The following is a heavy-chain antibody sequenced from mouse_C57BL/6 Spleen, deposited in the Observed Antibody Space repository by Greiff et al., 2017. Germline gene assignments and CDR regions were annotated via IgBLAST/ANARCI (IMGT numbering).Heavy chain of an antibody. CDR3: TCDCGCGVYAMDY. J-gene: IGHJ4*01. Sequence: EVHLVESGEGLVKPGGSLKLSCEASGYTFSSYAMSWVRQTPGKGLEWVGYISSGGGYIYYADTVKGRVTMTRDNARSTLYLQMSSLKSEDTSMYYCTCDCGCGVYAMDYWGQGTSVTVSS. CDR1: GYTFSSYA. V-gene: IGHV5-9-1*02. D-gene: IGHD2-2*01. CDR2: ISSGGGYI.